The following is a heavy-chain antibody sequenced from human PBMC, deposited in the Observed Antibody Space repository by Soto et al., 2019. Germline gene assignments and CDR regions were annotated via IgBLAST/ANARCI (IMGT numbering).Heavy chain of an antibody. Sequence: PSETLSLTCTVSGASLSSISSYWGWIRQPPGKGLEWFGSIFFTGNIYYNPSLKSRVTISVDTSRNQVSLMVNSVTAADTAVYYCASPHCSGRSCYNPGFEFWGQGALVTVSS. V-gene: IGHV4-39*01. CDR2: IFFTGNI. J-gene: IGHJ4*02. D-gene: IGHD2-15*01. CDR1: GASLSSISSY. CDR3: ASPHCSGRSCYNPGFEF.